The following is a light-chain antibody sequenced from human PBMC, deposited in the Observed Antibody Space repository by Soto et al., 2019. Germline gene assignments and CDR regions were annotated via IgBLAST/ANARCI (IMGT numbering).Light chain of an antibody. CDR1: QSVSSK. CDR3: QQYSNWPYT. J-gene: IGKJ2*01. Sequence: EIVMTQSPATLSLSPGERVTLSCRASQSVSSKLAWYQQKPGQAPRLLIYGASIRATDIPARFSGSGSGTEFTLTISRLQSEDFAIFYCQQYSNWPYTFGQGNKLEIK. V-gene: IGKV3-15*01. CDR2: GAS.